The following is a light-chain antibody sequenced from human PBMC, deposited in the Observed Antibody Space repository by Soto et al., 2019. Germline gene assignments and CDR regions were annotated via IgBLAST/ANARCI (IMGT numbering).Light chain of an antibody. CDR2: DNN. CDR3: GTWDSSLSGGV. CDR1: SSNIGNNY. Sequence: QSVLTQPPSVSAAPGQKVTISCSGSSSNIGNNYVSWYQQIPGTAPKLLIYDNNKRPSGIPDRFSGSKSGTSATLRITGLQTGDEADYYCGTWDSSLSGGVFGTGTRSPS. J-gene: IGLJ1*01. V-gene: IGLV1-51*01.